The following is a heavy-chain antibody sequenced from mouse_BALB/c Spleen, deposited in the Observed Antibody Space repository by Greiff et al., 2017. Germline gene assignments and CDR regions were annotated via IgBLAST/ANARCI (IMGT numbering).Heavy chain of an antibody. J-gene: IGHJ3*01. CDR1: GFSLTSYG. Sequence: VKLVESGPGLVAPSQSLSITCTVSGFSLTSYGVHWVRQPPGKGLEWLGVIWAGGSTNYNSAFMSRLSISKDNSKSQVFLKMNSLQTDDTAMYYCASSTVVSKSLAYWGQGTLVTVSA. CDR3: ASSTVVSKSLAY. V-gene: IGHV2-9*02. CDR2: IWAGGST. D-gene: IGHD1-1*01.